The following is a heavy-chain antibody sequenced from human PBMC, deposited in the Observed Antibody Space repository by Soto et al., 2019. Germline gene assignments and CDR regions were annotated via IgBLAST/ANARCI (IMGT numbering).Heavy chain of an antibody. D-gene: IGHD3-16*01. CDR3: AIALRLGESFDY. J-gene: IGHJ4*02. V-gene: IGHV1-3*04. CDR2: IHTGNVNT. Sequence: QVQLVQSGAEVKKPGASVQVSCTPSGYTFTTYAIHWVRQAPGQSLEWMAWIHTGNVNTKYSPRFQGRVTITRDTSASTVYMELSSLSSGDRAVYCCAIALRLGESFDYWGQGTLVTVSS. CDR1: GYTFTTYA.